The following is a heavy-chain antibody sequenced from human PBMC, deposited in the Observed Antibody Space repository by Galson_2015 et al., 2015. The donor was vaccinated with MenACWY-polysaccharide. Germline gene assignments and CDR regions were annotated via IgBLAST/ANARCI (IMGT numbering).Heavy chain of an antibody. CDR1: GFTFSNFW. D-gene: IGHD2-2*01. V-gene: IGHV3-7*03. Sequence: SLRHACAASGFTFSNFWMSWVRQTPGKALEWGASIKQDGSEKYLVDSVKGRFTISRDNAENSLFLQMNSLRAEDTAVYYCAREPPSKCYFDYWGQATPVTVSS. J-gene: IGHJ4*02. CDR2: IKQDGSEK. CDR3: AREPPSKCYFDY.